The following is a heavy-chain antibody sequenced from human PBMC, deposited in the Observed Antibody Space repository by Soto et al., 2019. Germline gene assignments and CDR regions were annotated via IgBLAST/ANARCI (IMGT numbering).Heavy chain of an antibody. Sequence: EVQLLESGGGLVQPGGSLRLSCAASGFTFSKYAMSWVRQSPGKGLEWVSAISDSGDNTYYPDSVKGRFTISRDNSKNTLYLQMNSLKVEDTAVYYCAKLGDGYCRGRSCSTPWFDPWGQGTLVTVSS. D-gene: IGHD2-15*01. CDR3: AKLGDGYCRGRSCSTPWFDP. V-gene: IGHV3-23*01. CDR1: GFTFSKYA. J-gene: IGHJ5*02. CDR2: ISDSGDNT.